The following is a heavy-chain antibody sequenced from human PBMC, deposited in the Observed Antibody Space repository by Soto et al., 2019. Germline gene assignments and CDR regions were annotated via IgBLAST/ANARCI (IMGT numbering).Heavy chain of an antibody. J-gene: IGHJ4*02. CDR2: INPSSGGT. D-gene: IGHD3-16*02. V-gene: IGHV1-2*04. Sequence: SVKVSCKDSGHTFTGYYMHWVRQAPGHGLERMGWINPSSGGTNYAQKFQGWVTMTRDTSISTAYMELSRLRSDDTAVYYCARESRAYDYIWGSYRYLGYFDYWGQGTLVTVSS. CDR1: GHTFTGYY. CDR3: ARESRAYDYIWGSYRYLGYFDY.